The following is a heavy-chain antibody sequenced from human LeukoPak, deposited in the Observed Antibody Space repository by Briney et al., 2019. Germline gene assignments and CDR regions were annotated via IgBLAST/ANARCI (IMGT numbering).Heavy chain of an antibody. J-gene: IGHJ4*02. CDR1: GFVFRNYW. Sequence: GGSLRLSCAASGFVFRNYWMYWGRQGPGKELVWASRINTDGSSTTYADSVKGRFTISRDNAKNTLDLQTNSLRAEDTAVYYWARDNGVLSFDCWGQGTLVTVSS. D-gene: IGHD4/OR15-4a*01. V-gene: IGHV3-74*01. CDR3: ARDNGVLSFDC. CDR2: INTDGSST.